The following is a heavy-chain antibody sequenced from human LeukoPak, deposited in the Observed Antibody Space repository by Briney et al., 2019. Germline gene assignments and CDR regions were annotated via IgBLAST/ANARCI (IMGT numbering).Heavy chain of an antibody. CDR1: GFTFSRYW. CDR3: ARDADYRDWGGMDP. V-gene: IGHV3-74*01. CDR2: INSDGSRI. J-gene: IGHJ5*02. D-gene: IGHD4-17*01. Sequence: GGSLRLSCAASGFTFSRYWMHWVRQAPGKGLVWVSRINSDGSRISYADSVKGRFTISRDNAKNTLYLQMNSLRAEDTAVYYCARDADYRDWGGMDPWGQGTLVTVSS.